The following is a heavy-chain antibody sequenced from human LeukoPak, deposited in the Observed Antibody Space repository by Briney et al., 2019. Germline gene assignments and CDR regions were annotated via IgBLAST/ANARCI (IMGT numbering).Heavy chain of an antibody. V-gene: IGHV4-39*01. Sequence: PSETLSLTCTVSGGSISSSSYYWGWIRQPPGKGLEWIGSIYYSGSTYYNPSLKSRVTISVDTSKNQFSLKLSSVTAADTAVYYCARHLFGELYQPFDYWGQGTLVTVSS. J-gene: IGHJ4*02. CDR1: GGSISSSSYY. CDR3: ARHLFGELYQPFDY. CDR2: IYYSGST. D-gene: IGHD3-10*01.